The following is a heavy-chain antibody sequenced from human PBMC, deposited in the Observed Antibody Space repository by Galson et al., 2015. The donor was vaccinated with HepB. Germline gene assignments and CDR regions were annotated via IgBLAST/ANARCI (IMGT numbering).Heavy chain of an antibody. V-gene: IGHV4-59*08. CDR3: ARQGFGSWSLNFFGMDV. J-gene: IGHJ6*02. D-gene: IGHD6-13*01. Sequence: ETLSLTCSVSGGSITNHYWSWTRQAPGKELEWIGFVYYTGSTTYNPSLKSRVTISVDTSKNQFSLQLTSVTAADTAVYYCARQGFGSWSLNFFGMDVWGQGTTVIVSS. CDR1: GGSITNHY. CDR2: VYYTGST.